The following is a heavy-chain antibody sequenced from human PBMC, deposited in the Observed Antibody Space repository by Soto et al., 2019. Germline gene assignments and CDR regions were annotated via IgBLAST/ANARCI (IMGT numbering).Heavy chain of an antibody. CDR1: GLTFSNYA. V-gene: IGHV3-23*01. CDR2: ISGSDSNT. D-gene: IGHD1-26*01. CDR3: AKDQYSGSPGKPDY. J-gene: IGHJ4*02. Sequence: GGSLRLSCAASGLTFSNYALSWVRKAPGKGLEWVSTISGSDSNTYYADSVKGRFTISRDNPKNTLYLQMMSLRAEDTAIYFCAKDQYSGSPGKPDYWGQGTLVTVSS.